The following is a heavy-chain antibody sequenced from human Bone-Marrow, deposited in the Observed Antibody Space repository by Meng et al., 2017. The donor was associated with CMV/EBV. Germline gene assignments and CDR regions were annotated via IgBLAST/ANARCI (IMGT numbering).Heavy chain of an antibody. V-gene: IGHV3-48*03. J-gene: IGHJ4*02. CDR3: ARSKALTRLDY. D-gene: IGHD3-9*01. Sequence: GGSLRLSCAASGFTFSSYEMNWVRQAPGKGLEWVSYISSSGSTIYYADSVQGRFTISRDNDKNLIYLQINSLRAEDTAVYYCARSKALTRLDYWGRGTLVAVSS. CDR2: ISSSGSTI. CDR1: GFTFSSYE.